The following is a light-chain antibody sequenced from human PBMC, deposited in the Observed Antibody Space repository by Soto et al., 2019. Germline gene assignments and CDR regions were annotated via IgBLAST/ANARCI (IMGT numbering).Light chain of an antibody. V-gene: IGKV3-20*01. CDR3: QQYGTSPWT. Sequence: EIVLTQSPGTLSLSPGERATLSCRASQSVSSSNLAWYQQKPGQAPRLLIYGASSRATGIPDRLSGSGSGTDFTLTISRLEPEDFAVYYCQQYGTSPWTFGQGTKVEIK. J-gene: IGKJ1*01. CDR1: QSVSSSN. CDR2: GAS.